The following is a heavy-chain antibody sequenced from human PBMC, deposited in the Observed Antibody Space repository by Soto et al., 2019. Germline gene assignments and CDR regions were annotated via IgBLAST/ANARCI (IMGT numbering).Heavy chain of an antibody. Sequence: SETLSLTCSVSGGSISQYYGSWIRQPPGKGLEWIGYIYYSGDTNYNPSLKGRVTMSVDTSKNQFSLKLSSVTAADTAVYYCARGYDSSGYYWDYFDYWGQGTLVTVSS. J-gene: IGHJ4*02. V-gene: IGHV4-59*12. CDR1: GGSISQYY. CDR3: ARGYDSSGYYWDYFDY. D-gene: IGHD3-22*01. CDR2: IYYSGDT.